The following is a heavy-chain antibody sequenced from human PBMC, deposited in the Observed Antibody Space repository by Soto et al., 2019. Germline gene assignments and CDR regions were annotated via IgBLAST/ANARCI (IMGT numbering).Heavy chain of an antibody. Sequence: ASVKVSCKASGYTFTGYYMHWVRQAPGQGLEWMGWINPNSGGTNYAQKFQGWVTMTRDTSISTAYMELSRLRSDDTAVYYCAREESEYEVEYSSGWYYFDYWGQGTLVTVSS. CDR3: AREESEYEVEYSSGWYYFDY. V-gene: IGHV1-2*04. CDR1: GYTFTGYY. CDR2: INPNSGGT. D-gene: IGHD6-19*01. J-gene: IGHJ4*02.